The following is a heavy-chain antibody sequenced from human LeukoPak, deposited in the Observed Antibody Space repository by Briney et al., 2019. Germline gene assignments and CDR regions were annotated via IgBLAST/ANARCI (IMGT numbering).Heavy chain of an antibody. CDR1: GFTFSNAW. CDR3: ARGYNYGPYYFDY. V-gene: IGHV3-74*01. CDR2: INSDGSST. Sequence: GGSLRLSCAASGFTFSNAWMSWVRQAPGKGLVWVSRINSDGSSTNYADCVKGRFTISRDNAKNTLYLQLNSLRAEDTAVYYCARGYNYGPYYFDYGGQGPRVTVLS. D-gene: IGHD5-18*01. J-gene: IGHJ4*02.